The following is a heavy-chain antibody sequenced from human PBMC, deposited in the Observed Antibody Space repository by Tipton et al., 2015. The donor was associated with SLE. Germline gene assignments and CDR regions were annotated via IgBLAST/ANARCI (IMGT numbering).Heavy chain of an antibody. CDR2: IYYSGST. CDR1: GGSITSRY. J-gene: IGHJ4*02. Sequence: TLSLTCTVSGGSITSRYWNWVRQPPGKGLEWIGYIYYSGSTYYNPSLQSRLTMSVDTSRNRFSLKLTSVTAADTAVYFCARFDYSNWDDYWGQGTLVTVSS. V-gene: IGHV4-59*06. CDR3: ARFDYSNWDDY. D-gene: IGHD4-11*01.